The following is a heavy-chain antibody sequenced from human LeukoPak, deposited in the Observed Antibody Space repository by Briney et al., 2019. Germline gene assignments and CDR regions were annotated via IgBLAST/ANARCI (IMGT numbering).Heavy chain of an antibody. D-gene: IGHD1-26*01. CDR2: ISAYNGNT. CDR1: GYTFTSYG. Sequence: ASVKVPCKASGYTFTSYGISWVRQAPGQGLEWMGWISAYNGNTNYAQNLQGRVTMSTDTSTSTAYMELRSLTSDDTAVYYCAREESIGRYQFLHDYWGQGTLVTVSS. J-gene: IGHJ4*02. CDR3: AREESIGRYQFLHDY. V-gene: IGHV1-18*01.